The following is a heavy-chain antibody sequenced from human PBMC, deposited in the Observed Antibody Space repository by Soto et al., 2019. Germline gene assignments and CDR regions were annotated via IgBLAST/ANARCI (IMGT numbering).Heavy chain of an antibody. V-gene: IGHV1-18*01. Sequence: QVQLVQSGAEVKKPGASVKVSCKASGYTFTSYGISWVRQAPGQGLEWMGWISAYNGNTNYSQKLKGRVTMTTATSTSTAYMELRSLRSDDTAVYYCARGLYSRGGTRRKWFDPWGQGTLVTVSS. CDR2: ISAYNGNT. D-gene: IGHD2-15*01. CDR1: GYTFTSYG. CDR3: ARGLYSRGGTRRKWFDP. J-gene: IGHJ5*02.